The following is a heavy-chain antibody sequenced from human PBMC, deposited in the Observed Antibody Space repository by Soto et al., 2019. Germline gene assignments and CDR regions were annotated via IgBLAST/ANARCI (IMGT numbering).Heavy chain of an antibody. V-gene: IGHV4-59*08. Sequence: QVQLQQSGPGLVKPSETLSLTCSVSSGPCSSHNWGWIRQPPGRGLEWIGYVYSTGGTSYNPSLKSRVTISADTSTNHISLTLTSVTAADTAVYYCVRQGIGNLHGLVDVWGQGTTVRVSS. CDR1: SGPCSSHN. J-gene: IGHJ6*02. CDR3: VRQGIGNLHGLVDV. D-gene: IGHD1-1*01. CDR2: VYSTGGT.